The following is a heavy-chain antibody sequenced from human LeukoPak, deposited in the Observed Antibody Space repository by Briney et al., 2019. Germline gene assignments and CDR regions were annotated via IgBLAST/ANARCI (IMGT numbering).Heavy chain of an antibody. J-gene: IGHJ4*02. D-gene: IGHD6-19*01. CDR2: IRYSSSNI. CDR3: ASLAGSPVAGRPAARNDY. CDR1: GFPLRSHR. Sequence: GGSLTLSCAASGFPLRSHRMNWVREAPEKGLVWVSSIRYSSSNIYNPDSVKGRFLNSRDNAKNSLYLQMNSLRAEDTAAYYCASLAGSPVAGRPAARNDYWGQGTLVTVSS. V-gene: IGHV3-21*01.